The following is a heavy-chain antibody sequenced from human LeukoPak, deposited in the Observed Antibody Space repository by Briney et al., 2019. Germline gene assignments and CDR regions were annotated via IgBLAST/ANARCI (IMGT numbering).Heavy chain of an antibody. Sequence: GGSLRLSCAASGFPFSSYWMTWVRQAPGKGLEWVANIKEDGSEKYYVDSVKGRFTISRDNSKNTLYLQMNSLRAEDTAVYYCAKKAVLVVVVAATRVDYMDVWGKGTTVTISS. J-gene: IGHJ6*03. CDR1: GFPFSSYW. CDR2: IKEDGSEK. D-gene: IGHD2-15*01. CDR3: AKKAVLVVVVAATRVDYMDV. V-gene: IGHV3-7*01.